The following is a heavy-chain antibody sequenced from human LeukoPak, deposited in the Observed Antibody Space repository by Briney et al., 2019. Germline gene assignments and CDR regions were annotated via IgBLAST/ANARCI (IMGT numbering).Heavy chain of an antibody. CDR1: GFTFSSYS. D-gene: IGHD2-2*01. CDR2: ISSSSSYI. J-gene: IGHJ6*03. V-gene: IGHV3-21*01. Sequence: SGGSLRLSCAASGFTFSSYSMNWVRQAPGKGLEWVSSISSSSSYIYYADSVKGRFTISRDNAKNSLYLQMNSLRAEDTAVYYCAILPAPNAGSYYMDVWGKGTTVTVSS. CDR3: AILPAPNAGSYYMDV.